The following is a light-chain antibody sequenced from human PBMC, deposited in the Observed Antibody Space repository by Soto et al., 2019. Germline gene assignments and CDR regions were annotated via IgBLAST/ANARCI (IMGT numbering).Light chain of an antibody. CDR2: RNN. Sequence: QSVLTQPPSASGTPEQRVTISCSGSSSNIGSNFVYWYQQLPGTAPKLLIYRNNQRPSGVPDRFSVSKSGTSASLAISGLRSEDEADYYCAAWDDSLSGWVFGGGTKLTVL. CDR3: AAWDDSLSGWV. CDR1: SSNIGSNF. J-gene: IGLJ3*02. V-gene: IGLV1-47*01.